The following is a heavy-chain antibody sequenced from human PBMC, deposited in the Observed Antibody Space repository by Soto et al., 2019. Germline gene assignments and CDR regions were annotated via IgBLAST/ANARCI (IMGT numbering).Heavy chain of an antibody. D-gene: IGHD2-2*01. V-gene: IGHV3-9*01. CDR1: GFTFDDYA. CDR2: ISWNSGSI. J-gene: IGHJ4*02. Sequence: EVQLVESGGGLVQPGRSLRLSCAASGFTFDDYAMHWVRQAPGKGLEWVSGISWNSGSIGYADYVKGRFTMPRDNAKSSLYLQMSSLRAEDTALYYCAKDIGLGYCSSTSCADFDYWGQGTLVTVSS. CDR3: AKDIGLGYCSSTSCADFDY.